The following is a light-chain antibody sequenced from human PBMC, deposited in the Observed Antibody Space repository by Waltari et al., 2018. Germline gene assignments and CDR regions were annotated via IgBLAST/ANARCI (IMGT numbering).Light chain of an antibody. Sequence: QSALTQPASVSGSPGQSITISCTATSSDVGGYNSVSWYQQHPGKAPKFMSYDVSHRPSGVSDRFSGSKSGNTASLTISGLQAEDEAHYDCSSNITSNTWVFGGGTKLTVL. CDR3: SSNITSNTWV. CDR1: SSDVGGYNS. CDR2: DVS. V-gene: IGLV2-14*01. J-gene: IGLJ3*02.